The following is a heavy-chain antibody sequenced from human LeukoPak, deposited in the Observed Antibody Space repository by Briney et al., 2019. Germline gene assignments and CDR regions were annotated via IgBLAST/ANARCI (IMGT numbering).Heavy chain of an antibody. CDR2: ISYDGSNK. D-gene: IGHD6-19*01. V-gene: IGHV3-30*04. CDR1: GFTFSSYA. Sequence: GGSLRLSCAASGFTFSSYAMHWVRQAPGKGLEWVAVISYDGSNKYYADSVKGRFTISRDNSKNTLYLQMNSLRAEDTAVYYCARGRGSGWLVDWGEGTLVTVSS. J-gene: IGHJ4*02. CDR3: ARGRGSGWLVD.